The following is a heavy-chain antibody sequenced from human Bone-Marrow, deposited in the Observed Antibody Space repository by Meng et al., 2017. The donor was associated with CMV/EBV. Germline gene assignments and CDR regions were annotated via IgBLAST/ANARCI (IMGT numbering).Heavy chain of an antibody. CDR2: INHSGSG. J-gene: IGHJ4*02. CDR1: GGSFSGYY. D-gene: IGHD2-2*01. V-gene: IGHV4-34*01. CDR3: ARVVLASLGFTRVFDY. Sequence: AESLSLSCPVYGGSFSGYYWSWIRQPPGKGLGWIGEINHSGSGNNNPSLKSRVTISVDTSKTQFSLRLSSLTAADTAVYYCARVVLASLGFTRVFDYWGQGTLVTVSS.